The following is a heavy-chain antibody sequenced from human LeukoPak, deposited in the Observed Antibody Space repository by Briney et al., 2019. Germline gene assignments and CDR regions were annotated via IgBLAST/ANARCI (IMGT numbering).Heavy chain of an antibody. CDR2: INHSGST. CDR1: GGSFSGYY. CDR3: GGSSREERRRMFYGSGSYRAFDI. Sequence: SETLSLTCAVYGGSFSGYYWSWIRQPPGKGLEWIGEINHSGSTNYNPSLKSRVTISVDTSKNQFSLKLSSVTAADTAVYYCGGSSREERRRMFYGSGSYRAFDIWGQGTMVTVSS. J-gene: IGHJ3*02. V-gene: IGHV4-34*01. D-gene: IGHD3-10*01.